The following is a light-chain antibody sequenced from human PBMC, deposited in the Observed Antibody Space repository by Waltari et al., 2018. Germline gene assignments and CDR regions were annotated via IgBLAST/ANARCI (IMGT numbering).Light chain of an antibody. V-gene: IGLV2-14*01. CDR1: TSYIGGYPS. CDR3: TSYTGSTTVYV. Sequence: SALTHPPPVSGSPGQSIPLSSIGTTSYIGGYPSVSCYQQPPAKAPTLMILYVNKRPLGGSNRCSGSKSGNTASLTIAGLQAEDEADYYCTSYTGSTTVYVFGTGTKVTVL. J-gene: IGLJ1*01. CDR2: YVN.